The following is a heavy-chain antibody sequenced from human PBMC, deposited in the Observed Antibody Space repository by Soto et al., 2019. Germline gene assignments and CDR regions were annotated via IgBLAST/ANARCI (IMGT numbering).Heavy chain of an antibody. CDR2: IIPLFSTT. Sequence: RASVKVSCKASGGTISSCTIAWVRQASGQGLEWMREIIPLFSTTNYVEKFQGRLTITADASTSTAYMELSSLRSKDTAMYYFARDCIAAAGTNYWDKGTRSAVSS. CDR3: ARDCIAAAGTNY. V-gene: IGHV1-69*13. D-gene: IGHD6-13*01. J-gene: IGHJ4*02. CDR1: GGTISSCT.